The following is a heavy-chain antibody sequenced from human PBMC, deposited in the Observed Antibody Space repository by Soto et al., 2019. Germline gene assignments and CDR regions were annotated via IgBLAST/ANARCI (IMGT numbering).Heavy chain of an antibody. Sequence: EVQLVESGGGLVKPGGSLRLSCAASGFTFSSYSMNWVRQAPGKGLEWVSSISTGSSYIYYADSVKGRFTISRDNAKNSLYLQMNSLRAEDTAVYYCARLTLLQAPIDYWGQGTLFTVSS. V-gene: IGHV3-21*01. CDR2: ISTGSSYI. CDR3: ARLTLLQAPIDY. CDR1: GFTFSSYS. D-gene: IGHD6-6*01. J-gene: IGHJ4*02.